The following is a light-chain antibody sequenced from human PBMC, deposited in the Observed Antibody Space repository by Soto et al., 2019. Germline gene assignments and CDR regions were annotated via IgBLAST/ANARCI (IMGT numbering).Light chain of an antibody. CDR2: DVS. CDR3: NSYTNSSTYF. J-gene: IGLJ1*01. V-gene: IGLV2-14*01. Sequence: QSVLTQRASVSGSPGQSITISCTGTSSDVGGYNYVSWYQQHPGKAPKLMIYDVSNRPSGVSNRFSGSKSGNTASLTMSGLQAKDEADYYCNSYTNSSTYFFGTGSQGTL. CDR1: SSDVGGYNY.